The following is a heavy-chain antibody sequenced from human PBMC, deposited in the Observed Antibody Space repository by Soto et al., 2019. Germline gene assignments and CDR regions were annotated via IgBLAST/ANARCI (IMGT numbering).Heavy chain of an antibody. J-gene: IGHJ4*02. CDR1: GFTFSSYG. CDR3: AKRVLGY. Sequence: QVQLVESGGGVVQPGRSLRLSCAASGFTFSSYGMHWVRQAPGKGLEWVAVISYDGSNKYYADSVKGRFTISRDNSKNTLYLQMNSLRAEDTGVYYFAKRVLGYWGQGTLVTVSS. D-gene: IGHD3-3*01. CDR2: ISYDGSNK. V-gene: IGHV3-30*18.